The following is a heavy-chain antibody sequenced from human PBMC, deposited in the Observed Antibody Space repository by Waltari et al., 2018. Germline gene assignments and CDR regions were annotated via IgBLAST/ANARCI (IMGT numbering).Heavy chain of an antibody. CDR1: EFTFSNYG. V-gene: IGHV3-30*18. CDR3: AKSHLLYFDWWGGMDV. J-gene: IGHJ6*02. CDR2: VSYDGRKE. Sequence: QARLVESGGGVVQPGKTLRLSCVGSEFTFSNYGNTGVRQAPGKGLEWVAVVSYDGRKEYYADSLKGRFTISRDNSKSTLYLEMNGLTVEDTATYYCAKSHLLYFDWWGGMDVWGQGTTVTVSS. D-gene: IGHD3-9*01.